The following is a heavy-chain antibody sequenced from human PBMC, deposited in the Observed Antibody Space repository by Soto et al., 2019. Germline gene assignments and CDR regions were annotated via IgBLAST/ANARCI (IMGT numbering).Heavy chain of an antibody. J-gene: IGHJ4*02. V-gene: IGHV1-46*01. CDR1: GYTFTSYY. Sequence: ASVKVSCKASGYTFTSYYMHWVRQAPGQGLEWMGIINPSGGSTNYAQNFQGRVTMTRDTSTSTVYMELSSLRSEDMAVYYCAREYGNYDNSGSYAYWGQGTLVTVSS. CDR3: AREYGNYDNSGSYAY. CDR2: INPSGGST. D-gene: IGHD3-22*01.